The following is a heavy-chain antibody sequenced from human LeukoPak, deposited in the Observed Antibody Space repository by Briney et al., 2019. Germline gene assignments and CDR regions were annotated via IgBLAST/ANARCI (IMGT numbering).Heavy chain of an antibody. CDR3: AKDSRSSGWYNWFDP. CDR2: LSASGGST. J-gene: IGHJ5*02. V-gene: IGHV3-23*01. CDR1: GFTFGDYA. D-gene: IGHD6-19*01. Sequence: GGSLRLSCTASGFTFGDYALSWVGQAPGKGLEWVALLSASGGSTYYADSVKGRLTISRDNSKNTLYLQINRLRAEDTAIYYCAKDSRSSGWYNWFDPWGQGTLVTVSS.